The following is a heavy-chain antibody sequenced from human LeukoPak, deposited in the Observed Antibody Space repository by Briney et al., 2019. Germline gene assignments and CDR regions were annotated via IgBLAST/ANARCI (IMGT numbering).Heavy chain of an antibody. CDR1: GFTFNSYA. CDR2: ILYDGSNK. V-gene: IGHV3-30*18. CDR3: ANLPRRKSHYYDSRVSDAFDI. Sequence: PGGSLRLSCAASGFTFNSYAMHWVRQAPGKGLEWVAVILYDGSNKYYADSVKGRFTISRDNSKNTLYLQMNSLRAEDTAVYYCANLPRRKSHYYDSRVSDAFDIWGQGTMVTVSS. J-gene: IGHJ3*02. D-gene: IGHD3-22*01.